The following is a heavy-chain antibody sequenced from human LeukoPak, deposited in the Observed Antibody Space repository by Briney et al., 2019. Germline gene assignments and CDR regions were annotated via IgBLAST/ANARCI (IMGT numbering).Heavy chain of an antibody. J-gene: IGHJ4*02. V-gene: IGHV3-21*01. CDR2: ISRSSYYL. CDR1: GFTFNTYS. CDR3: ARDIAEQQLAPHYYFDY. Sequence: PGGSLRLSCAASGFTFNTYSMNWVRQAPGKGLEWVSSISRSSYYLDYADSVKGRFTISRDNSKNTLYLQMNSLRAEDTAVYYCARDIAEQQLAPHYYFDYWGQGTLVTVSS. D-gene: IGHD6-13*01.